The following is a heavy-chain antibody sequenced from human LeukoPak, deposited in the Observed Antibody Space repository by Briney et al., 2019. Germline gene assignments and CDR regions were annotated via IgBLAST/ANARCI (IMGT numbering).Heavy chain of an antibody. Sequence: PSGTLSLTCAVSGGSISSSNWWSWVRQPPGKGLEWIGEIYHSGSTNYNPSLKSRVTISVDKCKNQFSLKLSSVTAADTAVYYCVGEITDYYDSSGYYYRSEYFQHWGQGTLVTVSS. CDR3: VGEITDYYDSSGYYYRSEYFQH. V-gene: IGHV4-4*02. D-gene: IGHD3-22*01. J-gene: IGHJ1*01. CDR1: GGSISSSNW. CDR2: IYHSGST.